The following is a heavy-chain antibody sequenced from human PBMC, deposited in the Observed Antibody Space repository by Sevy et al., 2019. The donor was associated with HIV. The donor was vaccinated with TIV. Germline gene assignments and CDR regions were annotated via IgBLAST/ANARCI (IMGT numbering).Heavy chain of an antibody. V-gene: IGHV1-2*04. J-gene: IGHJ6*02. CDR3: TRDRTYSSGWFGNYYYAMDV. CDR2: INPNSGGT. D-gene: IGHD6-19*01. Sequence: ASVKVSFKASGYTFTGYYMHWVRQAPGQGLEWMGWINPNSGGTNYAQKFQGWVTMTRDTSITTAYMELSRLRSDDTAVYYCTRDRTYSSGWFGNYYYAMDVWGQGTTVTVSS. CDR1: GYTFTGYY.